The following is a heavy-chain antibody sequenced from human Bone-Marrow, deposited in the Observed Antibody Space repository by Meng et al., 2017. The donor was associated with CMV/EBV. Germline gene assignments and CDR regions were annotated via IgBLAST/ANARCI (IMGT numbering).Heavy chain of an antibody. D-gene: IGHD3-3*01. V-gene: IGHV3-21*01. Sequence: GESLKISCAASGFTFSSYSMNWVRQAPGKGLEWVSSISSSGAYIYDVDSVKGRFTISRDNAKNSLYLQMNSLRAEDTAVYYCARDLVGYDFWSGYSKAETYYGMDVWGQGTTVTVSS. J-gene: IGHJ6*02. CDR1: GFTFSSYS. CDR2: ISSSGAYI. CDR3: ARDLVGYDFWSGYSKAETYYGMDV.